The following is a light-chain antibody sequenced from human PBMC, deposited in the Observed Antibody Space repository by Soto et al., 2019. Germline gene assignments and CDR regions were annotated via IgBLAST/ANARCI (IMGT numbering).Light chain of an antibody. CDR1: SSDVGGYNY. CDR2: DVS. CDR3: SSYTSRTTLPV. V-gene: IGLV2-14*01. Sequence: QSALTQPASVSGSPGQSITISCTGTSSDVGGYNYVSWYQQHPGKAPKLMIYDVSHRPSGVSNRFSGSKSGNTASLPISGLPAEDEADYYCSSYTSRTTLPVFGTGTKLTVL. J-gene: IGLJ1*01.